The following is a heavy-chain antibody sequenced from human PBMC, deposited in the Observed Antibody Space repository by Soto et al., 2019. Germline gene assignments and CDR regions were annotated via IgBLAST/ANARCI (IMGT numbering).Heavy chain of an antibody. Sequence: SETLSLTCTVSGGSISSYYWTWIRQPPGKGLEWIGYIYYSGSTYYNPSLKSRVTISVDTSKNQFSLKLSSVTAADTAVYYCASYLLSIAARRFDYWGQGTLVTVSS. CDR3: ASYLLSIAARRFDY. D-gene: IGHD6-6*01. CDR1: GGSISSYY. CDR2: IYYSGST. V-gene: IGHV4-59*12. J-gene: IGHJ4*02.